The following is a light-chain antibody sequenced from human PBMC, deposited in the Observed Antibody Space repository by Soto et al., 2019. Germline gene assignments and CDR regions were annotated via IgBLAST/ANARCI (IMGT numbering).Light chain of an antibody. J-gene: IGKJ3*01. V-gene: IGKV3-20*01. Sequence: VVLTQSPGTLSLSPGEGATLSCRASQSVSGSYLAWYQQRPGQAPRLVIYGASRRATGIPDRFSGSGSGTDFTLSISRLEPEDVAVYYCQQYGSSPTTFGPGTKVDIK. CDR3: QQYGSSPTT. CDR1: QSVSGSY. CDR2: GAS.